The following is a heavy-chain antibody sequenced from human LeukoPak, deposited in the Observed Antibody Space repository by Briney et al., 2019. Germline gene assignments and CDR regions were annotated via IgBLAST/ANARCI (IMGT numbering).Heavy chain of an antibody. CDR1: GDSVSSNSAA. Sequence: SRTLSLTCAISGDSVSSNSAAWNWIRQSPSRGLEWLGRTYYRSKWYNDYAVSVKSRITINPDTSKNQFSLQLNSVTPEDTAVYYCARDRVDYYDSSGYPPYYYYYMDVWGKGTTVTVSS. D-gene: IGHD3-22*01. J-gene: IGHJ6*03. CDR2: TYYRSKWYN. CDR3: ARDRVDYYDSSGYPPYYYYYMDV. V-gene: IGHV6-1*01.